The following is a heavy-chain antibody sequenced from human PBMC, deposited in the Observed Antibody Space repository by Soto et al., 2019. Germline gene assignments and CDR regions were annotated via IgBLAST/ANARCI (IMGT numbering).Heavy chain of an antibody. Sequence: QVQLVESGGGVVQPGRSLRLSCAASGFTFSSYAMHWVRQAPGKGLEWVAVISYDGSNKYYADSVKGRFTISRDNSKNTLYLQMNSLRAEDTAVYYCARDPASGYSSLDDWGQGTLVTVSS. CDR3: ARDPASGYSSLDD. D-gene: IGHD3-22*01. CDR2: ISYDGSNK. J-gene: IGHJ4*02. V-gene: IGHV3-30-3*01. CDR1: GFTFSSYA.